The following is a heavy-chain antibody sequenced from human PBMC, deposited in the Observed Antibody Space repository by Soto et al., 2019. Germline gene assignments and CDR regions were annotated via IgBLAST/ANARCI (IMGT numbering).Heavy chain of an antibody. D-gene: IGHD3-16*01. Sequence: GGSLRLSCAASGFTFSSYSMNWVRQAPGKGLEWVSYISSSSSTIYYADSVKGRFTISRDNAKNSLYLQMNSLRAEDTAVYYCARRGTGDAFDIWGQGTMVTVSS. J-gene: IGHJ3*02. V-gene: IGHV3-48*04. CDR2: ISSSSSTI. CDR3: ARRGTGDAFDI. CDR1: GFTFSSYS.